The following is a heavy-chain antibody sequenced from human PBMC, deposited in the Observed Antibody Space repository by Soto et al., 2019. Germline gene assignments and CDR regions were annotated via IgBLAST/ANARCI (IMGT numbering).Heavy chain of an antibody. CDR3: ARPNWNSRGGVYNL. CDR1: GFTFGDFY. Sequence: QARLVESGGGLVEPGGSLRLSCTASGFTFGDFYMMWFRQAPGRGLEWISYITKTGTTIYHADPVKGGFSVSRDNARSSLYLQMNSLRAEDTAVYYCARPNWNSRGGVYNLWGQGTLVTVSS. CDR2: ITKTGTTI. J-gene: IGHJ4*02. V-gene: IGHV3-11*01. D-gene: IGHD3-16*01.